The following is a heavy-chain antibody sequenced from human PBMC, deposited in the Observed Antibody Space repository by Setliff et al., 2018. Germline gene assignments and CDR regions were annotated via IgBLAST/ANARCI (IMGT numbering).Heavy chain of an antibody. V-gene: IGHV4-4*02. J-gene: IGHJ4*02. CDR3: ARRPLFGAGSASVAGMEFDY. CDR2: IYHSGSA. Sequence: SETLSLTCAVSGGSISDNNWWSWVRQPPGKGLEWIGEIYHSGSANYNPSLKSWVTTSVDKPKNQLSLKIYSMTAADTAVYYCARRPLFGAGSASVAGMEFDYWGQGIRVTVSS. D-gene: IGHD3-3*01. CDR1: GGSISDNNW.